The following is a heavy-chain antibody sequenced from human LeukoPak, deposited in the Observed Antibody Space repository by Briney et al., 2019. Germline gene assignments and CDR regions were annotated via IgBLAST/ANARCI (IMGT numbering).Heavy chain of an antibody. CDR2: IRAKAYGGTA. CDR3: TRGSGRLEY. CDR1: GFRFADFP. V-gene: IGHV3-49*04. Sequence: GGSLRLSCSTSGFRFADFPMAWVRXXXGXGLEWVGYIRAKAYGGTAEYGPSVKGRFFVSRDDAKGIAYLQMNSLKSEDTAVYYCTRGSGRLEYWGQGTLVSVSP. J-gene: IGHJ4*02. D-gene: IGHD1-26*01.